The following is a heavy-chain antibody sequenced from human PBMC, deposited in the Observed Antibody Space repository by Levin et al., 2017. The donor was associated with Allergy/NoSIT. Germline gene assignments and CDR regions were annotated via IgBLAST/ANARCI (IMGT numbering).Heavy chain of an antibody. J-gene: IGHJ4*02. V-gene: IGHV3-66*01. D-gene: IGHD2-15*01. CDR2: IYSGGTT. CDR3: AKERSVVVVAATNY. Sequence: GESLKISCAASGFTVSSNHMSWVRQAPGKGLEWVSVIYSGGTTYYADSVKGRFTISRDNSQNTLYLQMNSLRAEDTAVYYCAKERSVVVVAATNYWGQGTLVTVSS. CDR1: GFTVSSNH.